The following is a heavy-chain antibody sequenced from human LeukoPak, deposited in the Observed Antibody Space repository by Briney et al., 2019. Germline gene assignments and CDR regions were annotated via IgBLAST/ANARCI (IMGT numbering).Heavy chain of an antibody. Sequence: PSETLSLTCTVSGGSISSYYWSWIRQPPGKGLEWIGYIYYSGYTNYNPSLKSRVTISVDTSKNQFSLKLSSVTAADAAVYYCARTTMVRGTYYMDVWGKGTTVTISS. V-gene: IGHV4-59*01. CDR1: GGSISSYY. D-gene: IGHD3-10*01. J-gene: IGHJ6*03. CDR2: IYYSGYT. CDR3: ARTTMVRGTYYMDV.